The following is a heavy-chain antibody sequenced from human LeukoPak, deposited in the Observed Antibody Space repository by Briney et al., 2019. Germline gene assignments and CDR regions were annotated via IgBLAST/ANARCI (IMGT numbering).Heavy chain of an antibody. J-gene: IGHJ5*02. Sequence: ASVKVSCKASGYTFNRFGISWVRQAPGQGLEWLGWISAYDGETNYEQKFQGRVTMTTDTSTSTAYMELRSLRSDDTAVYYCARDKVIASAGTPNWVDPWGQGTLVTVSS. CDR1: GYTFNRFG. CDR2: ISAYDGET. V-gene: IGHV1-18*01. CDR3: ARDKVIASAGTPNWVDP. D-gene: IGHD6-13*01.